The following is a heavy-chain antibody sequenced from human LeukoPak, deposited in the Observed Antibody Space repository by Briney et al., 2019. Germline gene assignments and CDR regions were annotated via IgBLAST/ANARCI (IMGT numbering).Heavy chain of an antibody. Sequence: GGSLRLSCAASGFTFSAYGTHWVRQAPGKGLEWVAVIWSDGGKSYNSDSVKGRFTISRDNSKNTLYLQMNSLRADDTAVYYCATDSIGPATDFDYWGQGTLVTVSS. J-gene: IGHJ4*02. CDR1: GFTFSAYG. CDR3: ATDSIGPATDFDY. D-gene: IGHD2-2*01. CDR2: IWSDGGKS. V-gene: IGHV3-33*01.